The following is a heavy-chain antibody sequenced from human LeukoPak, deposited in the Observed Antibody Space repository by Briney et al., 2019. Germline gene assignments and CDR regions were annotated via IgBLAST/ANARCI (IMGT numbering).Heavy chain of an antibody. CDR2: ISSSGSMI. D-gene: IGHD7-27*01. CDR1: GFTFSDYY. V-gene: IGHV3-11*04. Sequence: GGSLRLSCAASGFTFSDYYMSWIRQAPGKGLGWVSHISSSGSMIWYGESVKGRFTISRDSAKNSLHLQMNSLRAEDTAVYYCARDPESNWGWDLDYWGQGTLVTVSS. J-gene: IGHJ4*02. CDR3: ARDPESNWGWDLDY.